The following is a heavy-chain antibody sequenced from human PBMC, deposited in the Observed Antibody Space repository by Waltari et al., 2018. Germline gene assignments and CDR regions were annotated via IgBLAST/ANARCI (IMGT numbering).Heavy chain of an antibody. V-gene: IGHV3-74*01. D-gene: IGHD1-7*01. J-gene: IGHJ3*02. CDR1: GFTFSSYW. CDR2: INNDGSSA. CDR3: ASGNSHAFDI. Sequence: EVQLVESGGGLVQPGGSLRLSCAAPGFTFSSYWMHWFRQAPGKGLVWVSRINNDGSSASYADSVKGRFTISRDNAKSTLYLQMNSLRAEDTAVYYCASGNSHAFDIWGQGTMVTVSS.